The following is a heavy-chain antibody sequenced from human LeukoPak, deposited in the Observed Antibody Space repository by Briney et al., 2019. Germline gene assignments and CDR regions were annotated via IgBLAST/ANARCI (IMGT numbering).Heavy chain of an antibody. CDR1: GGSISSYY. D-gene: IGHD4-17*01. Sequence: SETLSLTCTVSGGSISSYYWSWIRRPPGKGLEWIGYIYYSGSTNYNPSLKSRVTISVDTSKNQFSLKLRSVTAADTAVYYCARQGYADFSPRPFDYWGQGTLVTVSS. V-gene: IGHV4-59*08. J-gene: IGHJ4*02. CDR3: ARQGYADFSPRPFDY. CDR2: IYYSGST.